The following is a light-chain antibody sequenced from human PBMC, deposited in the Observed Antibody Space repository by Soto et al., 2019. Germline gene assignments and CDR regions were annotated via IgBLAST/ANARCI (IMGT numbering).Light chain of an antibody. CDR2: VVS. V-gene: IGLV2-14*01. CDR1: SSDVGGYKY. J-gene: IGLJ1*01. CDR3: GSYTSSDTPYV. Sequence: QSALTQPASVSGSPGQSITISGTGTSSDVGGYKYVSWYQQHPDKAPKLIIYVVSNRPSGVSNRFSGSKSGNTASLTISGLQAEDEADYYCGSYTSSDTPYVFGTGTKLTVL.